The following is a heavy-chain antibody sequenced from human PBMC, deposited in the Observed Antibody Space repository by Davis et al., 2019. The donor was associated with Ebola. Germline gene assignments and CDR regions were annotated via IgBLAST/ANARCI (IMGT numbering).Heavy chain of an antibody. Sequence: GESLKISCAASGFTFDDYAMHWVRQAPGKGLEWVSLISGSGGSTYYADSVKGRFTISRDNSKNTLYLQMNSLRAEDTAVYYCAKRIYCSSTSCYSYYGMDVWGQGTTVTVSS. CDR2: ISGSGGST. D-gene: IGHD2-2*01. V-gene: IGHV3-23*01. CDR3: AKRIYCSSTSCYSYYGMDV. J-gene: IGHJ6*02. CDR1: GFTFDDYA.